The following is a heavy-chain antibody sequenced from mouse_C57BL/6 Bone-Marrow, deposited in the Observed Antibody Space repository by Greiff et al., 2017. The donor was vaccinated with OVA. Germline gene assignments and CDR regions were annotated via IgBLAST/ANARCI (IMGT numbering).Heavy chain of an antibody. J-gene: IGHJ3*01. CDR2: IWSGGST. Sequence: QVQLKQSGPGLVQPSQSLSITCTVSGFSLTSYGVHWVRQSPGKGLEWLGVIWSGGSTDYNAAFISRLSISKDNSKSQVFFKMNSLQADDTAIYYCARKGLWAWFAYWGQGTLVTVSA. CDR1: GFSLTSYG. CDR3: ARKGLWAWFAY. D-gene: IGHD6-5*01. V-gene: IGHV2-2*01.